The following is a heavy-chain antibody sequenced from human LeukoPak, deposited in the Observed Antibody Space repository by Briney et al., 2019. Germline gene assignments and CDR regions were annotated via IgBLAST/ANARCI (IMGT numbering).Heavy chain of an antibody. CDR1: RFTFSSYE. CDR2: TSGSGNTI. Sequence: GGSLRLSCAASRFTFSSYEMNWVRQAPGKGLEWVSYTSGSGNTIYYADSVKGRFTISRDNAKNSLFLQMNSLRAEDTAVYYCARGSAYCGGDCYFNFDYWGQGTLVTVSS. V-gene: IGHV3-48*03. D-gene: IGHD2-21*02. CDR3: ARGSAYCGGDCYFNFDY. J-gene: IGHJ4*02.